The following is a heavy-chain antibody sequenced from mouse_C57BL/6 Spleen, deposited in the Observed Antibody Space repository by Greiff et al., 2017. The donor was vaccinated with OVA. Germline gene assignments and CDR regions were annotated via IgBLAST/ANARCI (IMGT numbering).Heavy chain of an antibody. CDR1: GYTFTDYY. J-gene: IGHJ2*01. D-gene: IGHD2-1*01. CDR2: INPNNGGT. V-gene: IGHV1-26*01. Sequence: EVQLQQSGPELVKPGASVKISCKASGYTFTDYYMNWVKQSHGKSLEWIGDINPNNGGTSYNQKFKGKATLTVDKSSSTAYMELRSLTSEDSAVYYCANLYGTFNYFDYWGQGTTLTVSS. CDR3: ANLYGTFNYFDY.